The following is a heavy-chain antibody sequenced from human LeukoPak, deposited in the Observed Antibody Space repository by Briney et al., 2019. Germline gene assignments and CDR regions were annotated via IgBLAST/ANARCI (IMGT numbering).Heavy chain of an antibody. CDR3: ARDRSTNSYAEYFFDY. V-gene: IGHV3-21*01. D-gene: IGHD5-18*01. J-gene: IGHJ4*02. CDR2: ISAISTYI. CDR1: GSTFSSYS. Sequence: PGGSLRLSCAASGSTFSSYSMKWVRQAPGKGLEWVSSISAISTYIYYADSVKGRFSISRDNAKNSLFLQMNSLRAEDTALYYCARDRSTNSYAEYFFDYWGQGTLVTVSS.